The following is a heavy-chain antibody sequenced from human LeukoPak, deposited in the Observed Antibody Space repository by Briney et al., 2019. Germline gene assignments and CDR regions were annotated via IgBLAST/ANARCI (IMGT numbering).Heavy chain of an antibody. CDR1: GYTFTGYY. CDR3: ARGDTAMVRDY. J-gene: IGHJ4*02. Sequence: ASVTVSCTASGYTFTGYYMHWVRQAPGQGLEWMGRINPNSGGTNYAQKFQGRVTMTRDTSISTAYMELSRLRSDDTAVYYCARGDTAMVRDYWGQGTLVTVSS. CDR2: INPNSGGT. D-gene: IGHD5-18*01. V-gene: IGHV1-2*06.